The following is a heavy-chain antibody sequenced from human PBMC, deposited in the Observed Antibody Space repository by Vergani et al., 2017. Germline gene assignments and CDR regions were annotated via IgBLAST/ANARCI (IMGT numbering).Heavy chain of an antibody. CDR2: ISGSGGST. V-gene: IGHV3-23*01. CDR1: GFTFSSYA. D-gene: IGHD4-11*01. CDR3: AEGGDVTTGVYYYYYYMDV. J-gene: IGHJ6*03. Sequence: EVQLLESGGGLVQPGGSLRLSCAASGFTFSSYAMSRVRQVPGTGLEWVSAISGSGGSTYYADSVKGRFTISRDNTKNTLYLQMNSLRAEDTAVYYCAEGGDVTTGVYYYYYYMDVWGKGTTVTVSS.